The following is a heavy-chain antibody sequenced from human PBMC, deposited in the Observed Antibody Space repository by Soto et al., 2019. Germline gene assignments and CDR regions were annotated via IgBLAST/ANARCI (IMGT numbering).Heavy chain of an antibody. J-gene: IGHJ6*02. D-gene: IGHD2-2*01. CDR1: GYNFINYW. CDR2: IYPSDSYT. V-gene: IGHV5-10-1*01. Sequence: GETLKISCKGSGYNFINYWIAWVRQMPGKGLEWMGSIYPSDSYTNYSPSFQGHVTISADKSISTAYLQWSSLKASDTAMYYCASSPRGYCSSTSCRELGNYYGMDVWGQGATVTVSS. CDR3: ASSPRGYCSSTSCRELGNYYGMDV.